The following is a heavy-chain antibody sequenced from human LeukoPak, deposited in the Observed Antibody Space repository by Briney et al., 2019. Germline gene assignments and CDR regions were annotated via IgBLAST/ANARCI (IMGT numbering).Heavy chain of an antibody. CDR3: AKGYDILTGYQSWFDP. CDR1: GFTFSSYA. CDR2: ISGSGGST. J-gene: IGHJ5*02. V-gene: IGHV3-23*01. Sequence: GGSLRLSCAASGFTFSSYAMSWVRQAPGKGLEWVSAISGSGGSTYYADSVKGRFTSSRDNSKNTLYLQMNSLRAEDTAVYYCAKGYDILTGYQSWFDPWGQGTLVTVSS. D-gene: IGHD3-9*01.